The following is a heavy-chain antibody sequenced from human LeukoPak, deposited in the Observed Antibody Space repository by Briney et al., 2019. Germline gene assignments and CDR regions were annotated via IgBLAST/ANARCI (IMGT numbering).Heavy chain of an antibody. D-gene: IGHD6-13*01. CDR3: ARDPTRVAAAGNLDY. V-gene: IGHV3-11*01. Sequence: GGSLRLSCAASGFTFSDYYMSWIRQAPGEGLEWVSYISSSGSTIYYADSVKGRFTISRDNAKNSLYLQMNSVRAEDTAVYYCARDPTRVAAAGNLDYWGQGTLVTVSS. J-gene: IGHJ4*02. CDR2: ISSSGSTI. CDR1: GFTFSDYY.